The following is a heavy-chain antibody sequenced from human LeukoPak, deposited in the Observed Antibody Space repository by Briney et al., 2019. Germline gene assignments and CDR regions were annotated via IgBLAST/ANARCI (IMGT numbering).Heavy chain of an antibody. J-gene: IGHJ4*02. CDR3: ARSGGRGSSSWYYFDY. CDR1: GFTVSSNY. Sequence: GGSLRLSCAASGFTVSSNYMSWVRQAPGKGLEWVSDIYSGGSTYYADSVKGRFTISRDNSKNTLYLQMNSLRAEDTAVYYCARSGGRGSSSWYYFDYWGQGTLVTVSS. V-gene: IGHV3-53*01. D-gene: IGHD6-13*01. CDR2: IYSGGST.